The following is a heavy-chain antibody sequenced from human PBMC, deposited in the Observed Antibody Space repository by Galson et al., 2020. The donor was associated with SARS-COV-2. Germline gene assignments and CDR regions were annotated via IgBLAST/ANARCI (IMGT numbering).Heavy chain of an antibody. Sequence: SETLSLTCTVSGGSVTSGSYYWSWIRQPAGKGLEWIGRIYSSGSTSVNTNYNPSLKSRVTISVDTSKNQFSLKLSSVTAADTAIYYCARESRWELYFDHWGQGTLVTVSS. D-gene: IGHD1-26*01. V-gene: IGHV4-61*02. J-gene: IGHJ4*02. CDR3: ARESRWELYFDH. CDR2: IYSSGSTSVNT. CDR1: GGSVTSGSYY.